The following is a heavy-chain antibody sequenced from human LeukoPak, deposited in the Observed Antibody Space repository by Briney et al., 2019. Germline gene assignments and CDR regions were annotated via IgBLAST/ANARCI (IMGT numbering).Heavy chain of an antibody. Sequence: PSETLSLTCTVSGDSISSGNYYWNWIRQPAGKGLEWIGRIYASGSTNYNPSLKSRVTISMDKSKNHFSLNLKSVTAADTGFYYCARDFYGDDGHHPFDYWGQGIQVTVSS. CDR2: IYASGST. V-gene: IGHV4-61*02. CDR1: GDSISSGNYY. J-gene: IGHJ4*02. D-gene: IGHD2/OR15-2a*01. CDR3: ARDFYGDDGHHPFDY.